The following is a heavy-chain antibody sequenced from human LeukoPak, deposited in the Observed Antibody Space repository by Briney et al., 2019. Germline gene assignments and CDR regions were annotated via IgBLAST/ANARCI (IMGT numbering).Heavy chain of an antibody. CDR2: ISSSSSYI. CDR1: GFTFSSYS. CDR3: AREIAVAGTDY. D-gene: IGHD6-19*01. J-gene: IGHJ4*02. Sequence: PGGSLRLSCAASGFTFSSYSMNWVRQAPGRGLEWVSSISSSSSYIYYADSVKGRFTISRDNAKNSLYLQMNSLGAEDTAVYYCAREIAVAGTDYWGQGTLVTVSS. V-gene: IGHV3-21*01.